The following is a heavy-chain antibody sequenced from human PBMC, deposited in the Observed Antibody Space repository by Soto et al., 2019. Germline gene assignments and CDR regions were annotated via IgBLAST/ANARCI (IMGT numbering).Heavy chain of an antibody. J-gene: IGHJ4*02. D-gene: IGHD6-19*01. CDR3: ARGHSIAVAGTRLFDY. CDR1: GVSISSYY. Sequence: PSETLSLTCTVSGVSISSYYWSWIRQPPGKGLEWIGSIFYTENTDYNPSLKSRVTISINTSKKQFSLKLSSVTAADTAVYYCARGHSIAVAGTRLFDYWGQGTLVTVSS. CDR2: IFYTENT. V-gene: IGHV4-59*12.